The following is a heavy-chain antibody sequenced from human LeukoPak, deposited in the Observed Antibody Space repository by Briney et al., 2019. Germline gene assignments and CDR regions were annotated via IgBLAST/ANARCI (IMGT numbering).Heavy chain of an antibody. Sequence: SETLSLTCTVSGGSISSSSYYWGWIRQPPGKGLEWTGSIYYSGSTYYNPSLKSRVTISVDTSKNQFSLKLSSVTAADTAVYYCARIAVNYDFWSGSTPIGEYWGQGALVTVSS. CDR1: GGSISSSSYY. J-gene: IGHJ4*02. V-gene: IGHV4-39*01. CDR3: ARIAVNYDFWSGSTPIGEY. D-gene: IGHD3-3*01. CDR2: IYYSGST.